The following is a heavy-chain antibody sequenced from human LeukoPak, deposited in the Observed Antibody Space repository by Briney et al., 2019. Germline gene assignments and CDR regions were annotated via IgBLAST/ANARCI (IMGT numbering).Heavy chain of an antibody. J-gene: IGHJ4*02. CDR3: ARGQVGRAGTFRIWAYFDH. V-gene: IGHV4-34*01. Sequence: PSETLSLTCAVYGGSFSGYYWSCIRQPPGKGLEWIGEINHSGSTNYNPSLKSRVTISVDTSKNQFSLKLSSVTAADTAVYYCARGQVGRAGTFRIWAYFDHWGQGTLVIVSS. D-gene: IGHD6-19*01. CDR1: GGSFSGYY. CDR2: INHSGST.